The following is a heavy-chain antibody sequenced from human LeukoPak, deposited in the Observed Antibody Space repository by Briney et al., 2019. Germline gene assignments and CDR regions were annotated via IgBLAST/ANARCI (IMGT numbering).Heavy chain of an antibody. V-gene: IGHV4-39*01. CDR3: ALRYFDRDY. D-gene: IGHD3-9*01. CDR1: GGSISSSNYY. Sequence: SETLSLTCTVSGGSISSSNYYWVWIRQPPGKGLEWVGSICYSGSTYYNPSLKSRVTISVDTSKNQFSLKLSSVTAADTAVYYCALRYFDRDYWGQGTLVTVSS. CDR2: ICYSGST. J-gene: IGHJ4*02.